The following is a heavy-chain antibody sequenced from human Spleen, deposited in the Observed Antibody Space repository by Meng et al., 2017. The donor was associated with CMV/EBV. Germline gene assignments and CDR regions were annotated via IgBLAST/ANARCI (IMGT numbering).Heavy chain of an antibody. V-gene: IGHV1-2*02. J-gene: IGHJ5*01. Sequence: ASVKVSCKTSGYTFTDYYMHWVRQAPRQGLEWMGWINPKSGGTNYAQKFQGRATMTRDTSISTAYMELSRLRSDDTAVYYCARVDEPLHYPDSWGQGTLVTVSS. CDR3: ARVDEPLHYPDS. D-gene: IGHD1-14*01. CDR1: GYTFTDYY. CDR2: INPKSGGT.